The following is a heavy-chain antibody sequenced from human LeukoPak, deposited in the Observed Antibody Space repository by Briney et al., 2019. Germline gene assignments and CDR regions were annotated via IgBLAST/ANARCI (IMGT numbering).Heavy chain of an antibody. V-gene: IGHV1-69*04. CDR3: TREGVYSPDPTSYHRLPFDI. CDR2: IIPTLDVA. D-gene: IGHD3-16*02. CDR1: GDNFSSYV. J-gene: IGHJ3*02. Sequence: GASVKVFCKASGDNFSSYVITWVRQAPGQGLEWMGRIIPTLDVANFAQKFKGRVTITADKFTNTAHLEPSSLRSEDTAVYFCTREGVYSPDPTSYHRLPFDIWGKGTVVIVSS.